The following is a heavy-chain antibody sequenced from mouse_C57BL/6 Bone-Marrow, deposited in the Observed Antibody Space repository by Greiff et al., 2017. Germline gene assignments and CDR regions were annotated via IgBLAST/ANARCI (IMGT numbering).Heavy chain of an antibody. CDR1: GYTFTSYW. CDR2: IDPSDSET. J-gene: IGHJ1*03. CDR3: ARRGYWYFGV. V-gene: IGHV1-52*01. Sequence: QVQLQQSGAELVRPGSSVKLSCKASGYTFTSYWMHWVKQRPIQGLEWIGNIDPSDSETHYNQKFKDKATLTVDKSSSTAYMQLSSLTSEDSAVYYCARRGYWYFGVWGTGTTVTVSS.